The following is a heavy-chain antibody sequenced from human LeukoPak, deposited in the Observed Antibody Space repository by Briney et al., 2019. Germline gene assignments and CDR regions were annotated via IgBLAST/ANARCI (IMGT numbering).Heavy chain of an antibody. CDR1: GGSISSSSYY. CDR3: ANSTPQGIAVANGGY. J-gene: IGHJ4*02. CDR2: IYYSGST. V-gene: IGHV4-39*01. D-gene: IGHD6-19*01. Sequence: KPSETLSLTCTVSGGSISSSSYYWGWIRQPPGKGLEWIGSIYYSGSTYYNPSLKSRVTISVDTSKNQFSLKLSSVTAADTAVYYGANSTPQGIAVANGGYWGQGTLVTVSS.